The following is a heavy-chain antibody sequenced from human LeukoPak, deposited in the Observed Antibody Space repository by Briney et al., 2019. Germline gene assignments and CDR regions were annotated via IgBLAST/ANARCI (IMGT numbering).Heavy chain of an antibody. Sequence: GGSLRLSCAASGFTFSSYEMNWVRQAPGKGLEWVSYISSSGSTIYYADSVKGRFTISRDNSKNTLYLQMNSLRAEDTAVYYCARDIAVADLVDYWGQGTLVTVSS. J-gene: IGHJ4*02. D-gene: IGHD6-19*01. V-gene: IGHV3-48*03. CDR2: ISSSGSTI. CDR3: ARDIAVADLVDY. CDR1: GFTFSSYE.